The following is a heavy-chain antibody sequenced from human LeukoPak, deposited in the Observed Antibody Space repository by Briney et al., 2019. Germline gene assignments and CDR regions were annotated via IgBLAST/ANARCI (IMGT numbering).Heavy chain of an antibody. CDR3: ARDPDIVVVAAAFDI. J-gene: IGHJ3*02. CDR1: GFTFSSYS. V-gene: IGHV3-21*01. CDR2: ISSSSSYI. Sequence: PGGSLRLSCAASGFTFSSYSMNWVRQAPGKGLEWVSSISSSSSYIYYADSVKGRFTISRDNAKNSLYLQMNSLRAEDTAVYYCARDPDIVVVAAAFDIWGQGTMVTVSS. D-gene: IGHD2-15*01.